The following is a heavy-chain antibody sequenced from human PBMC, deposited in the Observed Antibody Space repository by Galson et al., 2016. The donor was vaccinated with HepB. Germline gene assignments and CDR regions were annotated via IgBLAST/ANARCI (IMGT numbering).Heavy chain of an antibody. Sequence: QSGAEVKKPGASVKVSCRASGYTFTSFGITWVQQAPGQGLEWMGWISAYNGYTNYAQKLQGRVTMTTHTSTSTVYMELRSLRSDDTAVYYCARGGGGTYFENYYYGMDVWGQGTTVTVSS. CDR3: ARGGGGTYFENYYYGMDV. D-gene: IGHD1-26*01. CDR2: ISAYNGYT. J-gene: IGHJ6*02. CDR1: GYTFTSFG. V-gene: IGHV1-18*01.